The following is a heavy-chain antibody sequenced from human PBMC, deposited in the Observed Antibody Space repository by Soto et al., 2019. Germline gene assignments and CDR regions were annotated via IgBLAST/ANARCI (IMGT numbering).Heavy chain of an antibody. CDR2: ISYRGDT. V-gene: IGHV4-61*01. D-gene: IGHD1-26*01. Sequence: QVQLQESGPGLVKPSETLSLTCTVSGDSVSSRNYHWTWIRQPPGKGPEWIGYISYRGDTNYNPSLKSRVTISMDTSKNQFSLTLNSLTAADTAVYYCANYRRAVPHYDMDVWGQGTTVTVSS. CDR3: ANYRRAVPHYDMDV. J-gene: IGHJ6*02. CDR1: GDSVSSRNYH.